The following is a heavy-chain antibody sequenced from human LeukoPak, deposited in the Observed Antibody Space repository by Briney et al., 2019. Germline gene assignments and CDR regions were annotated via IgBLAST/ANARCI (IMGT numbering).Heavy chain of an antibody. D-gene: IGHD3-22*01. J-gene: IGHJ5*02. CDR1: GGSINSGDYY. Sequence: SQTLSLTCTVSGGSINSGDYYWSWIRQPAGKGLEWIGRIYTSGSTNYNPSLKSRVTISVDTSKNQFSLKLSSVTAADTAVYYCARDARGYGGRWFDPWGQGTLVTVSS. V-gene: IGHV4-61*02. CDR2: IYTSGST. CDR3: ARDARGYGGRWFDP.